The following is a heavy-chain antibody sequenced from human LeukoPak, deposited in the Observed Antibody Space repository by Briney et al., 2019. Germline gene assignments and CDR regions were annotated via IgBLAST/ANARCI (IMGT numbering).Heavy chain of an antibody. CDR2: ISSSSSYI. V-gene: IGHV3-21*01. D-gene: IGHD2-8*01. Sequence: GGSLRLSCAASGFTFSSYSMNWVRQAPGKGLEWVSSISSSSSYIYYADSVKGRFTISRGNAQNSLYLQMNSLRVEDSAVYYCADPGVGYWGQGTLVTVSA. CDR3: ADPGVGY. CDR1: GFTFSSYS. J-gene: IGHJ4*02.